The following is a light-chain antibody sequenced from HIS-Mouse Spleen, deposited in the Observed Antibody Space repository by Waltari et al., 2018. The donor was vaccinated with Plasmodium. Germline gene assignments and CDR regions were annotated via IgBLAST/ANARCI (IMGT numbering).Light chain of an antibody. CDR3: QQFNSYPLT. J-gene: IGKJ4*02. CDR1: QGISSA. V-gene: IGKV1-13*02. CDR2: DAS. Sequence: AIQLTQSPSSLSASVGDRVTITCRASQGISSALAWYQQKPGKAPKLLFYDASSLESGVPSRFSGSGSGTDFTLTISSLQTEDFATYYCQQFNSYPLTFGGGTKVELK.